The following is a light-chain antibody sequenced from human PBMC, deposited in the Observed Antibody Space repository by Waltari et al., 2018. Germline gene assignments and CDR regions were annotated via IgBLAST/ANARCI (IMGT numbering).Light chain of an antibody. V-gene: IGKV4-1*01. CDR2: WAS. J-gene: IGKJ1*01. CDR1: QSVLYNSNNKNY. CDR3: QQHYSPPQT. Sequence: DIVMTQSPDSLAVSLGERATINCKSSQSVLYNSNNKNYLAWFQQKPGQPPKLLTYWASTPESGVPDRFSGSGSGTDFTLTISSLQAEDVAVYYCQQHYSPPQTFGQGTKVEIK.